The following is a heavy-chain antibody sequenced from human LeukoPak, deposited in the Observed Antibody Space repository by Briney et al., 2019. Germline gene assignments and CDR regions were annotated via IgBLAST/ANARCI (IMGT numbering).Heavy chain of an antibody. CDR3: ANFYDFWSGYFP. D-gene: IGHD3-3*01. CDR2: IYSSGRT. V-gene: IGHV4-38-2*01. Sequence: GSLRLSCAASGFTFSGYSMNWVRQAPGKGLEWLGRIYSSGRTYYNPSLKSRVTISVDTSKNQFSLRLTSVTAADTAVYYCANFYDFWSGYFPWGQGTLVTVPS. J-gene: IGHJ5*02. CDR1: GFTFSGYS.